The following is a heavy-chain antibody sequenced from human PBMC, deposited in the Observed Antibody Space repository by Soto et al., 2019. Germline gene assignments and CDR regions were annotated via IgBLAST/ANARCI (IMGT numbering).Heavy chain of an antibody. J-gene: IGHJ4*02. CDR1: GFTFSSYG. V-gene: IGHV3-33*01. CDR3: ARVQGGELVWFGGLSNYFDY. CDR2: IWYDGSNK. D-gene: IGHD3-10*01. Sequence: GGSLRLSCAASGFTFSSYGMHWVRQAPGKGLEWVAVIWYDGSNKYYADSVKGRFTISRDNSKNTLDLQMNSLRAEDTAVYDGARVQGGELVWFGGLSNYFDYWGQGTLVTVSS.